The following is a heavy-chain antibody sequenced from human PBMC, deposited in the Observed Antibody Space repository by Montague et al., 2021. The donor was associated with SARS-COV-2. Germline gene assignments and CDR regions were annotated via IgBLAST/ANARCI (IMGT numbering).Heavy chain of an antibody. CDR2: IGASGSST. D-gene: IGHD6-19*01. V-gene: IGHV3-48*03. J-gene: IGHJ5*02. CDR1: GITFSTYE. Sequence: SLSLSWSASGITFSTYEMIWVRQAPGKGLEWVSSIGASGSSTHYADSVKGRFTISRDNAKSSLFLQMDSLRVEDTAIYYCECLGSSDWYHWFDPWGQGTLVTVSS. CDR3: ECLGSSDWYHWFDP.